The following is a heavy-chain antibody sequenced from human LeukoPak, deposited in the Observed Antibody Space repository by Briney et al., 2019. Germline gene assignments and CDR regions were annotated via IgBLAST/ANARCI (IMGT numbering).Heavy chain of an antibody. J-gene: IGHJ4*02. Sequence: GGSLRLSCTASGFTFDDYAMNWVRQAPGKGLEWVGFLRSKAYGGTTEYAASVKGRFTISKDDSKTIAYLQMNSLKTEDTAVYFYTRGFRNYAGYSDFWGQGTLVTVSP. CDR2: LRSKAYGGTT. D-gene: IGHD1-7*01. V-gene: IGHV3-49*04. CDR1: GFTFDDYA. CDR3: TRGFRNYAGYSDF.